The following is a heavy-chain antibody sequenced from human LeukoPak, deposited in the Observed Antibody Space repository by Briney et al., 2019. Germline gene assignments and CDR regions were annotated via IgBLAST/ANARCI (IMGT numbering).Heavy chain of an antibody. D-gene: IGHD3/OR15-3a*01. V-gene: IGHV3-48*03. CDR1: GFTFSGYE. J-gene: IGHJ4*02. Sequence: GGSLRLSCAASGFTFSGYEMNWVRQAPGKGLEWVSYISSSGSTIYYADSVKGRFTISRDNAKNSLYLQMNSLRAEDTALYYCAKDRGTGFLHDWTVSSWGQGTRVTVSS. CDR2: ISSSGSTI. CDR3: AKDRGTGFLHDWTVSS.